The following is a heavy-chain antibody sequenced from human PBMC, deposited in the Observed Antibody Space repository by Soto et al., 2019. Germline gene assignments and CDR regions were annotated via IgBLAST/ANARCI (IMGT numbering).Heavy chain of an antibody. D-gene: IGHD3-22*01. CDR1: GFTFSDYY. Sequence: PGGSLRLSCAASGFTFSDYYMSWIRQAPGKGLEWVSYMSSSDSSVSYADSVKGRFTISRDNAKNSLYLQMNSLRAEDTDVYFCARDRGYYDSSGYFDYWGQGTLVTVSS. CDR3: ARDRGYYDSSGYFDY. J-gene: IGHJ4*02. V-gene: IGHV3-11*01. CDR2: MSSSDSSV.